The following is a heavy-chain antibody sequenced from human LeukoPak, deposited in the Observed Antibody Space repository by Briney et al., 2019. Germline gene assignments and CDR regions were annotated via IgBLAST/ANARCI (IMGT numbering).Heavy chain of an antibody. V-gene: IGHV3-21*01. CDR1: GFTFSSYS. Sequence: GGSLRLSCAASGFTFSSYSMNWVRQAPGKGLEWVSSISSSSSYIYYADSVKGRFTISRDNAKNSLYLQMNSLRAEDTAVYYCAREQQLALNDDYFDYWGQGTLVTVSS. D-gene: IGHD6-13*01. J-gene: IGHJ4*02. CDR3: AREQQLALNDDYFDY. CDR2: ISSSSSYI.